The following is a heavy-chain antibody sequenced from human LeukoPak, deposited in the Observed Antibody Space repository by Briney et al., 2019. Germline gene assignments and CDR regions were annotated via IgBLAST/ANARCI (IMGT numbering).Heavy chain of an antibody. D-gene: IGHD3-22*01. V-gene: IGHV4-4*07. CDR2: IYTSGGT. CDR3: ACLTTAEAFDI. CDR1: GGSISSYY. J-gene: IGHJ3*02. Sequence: SETLSLTCTVSGGSISSYYWSWIRQPAGKGLEWIGRIYTSGGTNYNPSLKSRVTISVDTSKNQFSLKLSSVTAADTAVYFCACLTTAEAFDIWGQGTMVTVSS.